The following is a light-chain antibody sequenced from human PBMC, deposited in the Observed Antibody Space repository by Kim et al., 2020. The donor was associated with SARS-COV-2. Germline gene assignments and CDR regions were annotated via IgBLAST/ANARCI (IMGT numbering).Light chain of an antibody. CDR2: GAS. Sequence: SPGERATPSCSASQSVSSSYLAWYQQKPGQAPRLLIYGASSRATGIPDRFSGSGSGTDFTLTISRLEPEDFAVYYCQQYGSSPLYSFGQGTKLEI. CDR1: QSVSSSY. J-gene: IGKJ2*03. V-gene: IGKV3-20*01. CDR3: QQYGSSPLYS.